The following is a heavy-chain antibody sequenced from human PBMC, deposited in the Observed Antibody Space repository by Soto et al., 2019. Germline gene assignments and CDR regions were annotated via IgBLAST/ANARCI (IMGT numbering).Heavy chain of an antibody. CDR1: GYIFVNYG. Sequence: QVQLVQSGDEGKKPGSSVKVSCKASGYIFVNYGIAWVRQAPGQGLEWMGWISPYTGNTHSATKIQGRLTMTTDTATSTVYMDLGSLTSDDTAVYYCVMVDNYVTPTPQDVWGQGATVTVSS. CDR3: VMVDNYVTPTPQDV. CDR2: ISPYTGNT. J-gene: IGHJ6*02. D-gene: IGHD3-16*01. V-gene: IGHV1-18*01.